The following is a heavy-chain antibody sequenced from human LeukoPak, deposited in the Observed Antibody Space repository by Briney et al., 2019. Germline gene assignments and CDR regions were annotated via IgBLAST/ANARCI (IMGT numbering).Heavy chain of an antibody. CDR3: ARVKYYGSGSHSFDY. CDR2: ISSSSSYI. J-gene: IGHJ4*02. CDR1: GFTFSSYS. Sequence: PGGSLRLSCAASGFTFSSYSMNWVRQAPGKGPEWVSSISSSSSYIYYADSVKGRFTISRDNAKNSLYLQMNSLRAEDTAVYYCARVKYYGSGSHSFDYWGQGTLVTVSS. V-gene: IGHV3-21*01. D-gene: IGHD3-10*01.